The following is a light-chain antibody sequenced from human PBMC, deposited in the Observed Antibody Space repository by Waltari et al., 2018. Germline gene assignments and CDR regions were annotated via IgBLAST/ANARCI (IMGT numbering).Light chain of an antibody. CDR3: QNHERLPAT. Sequence: ELVLTLSPATLSLSPGERATLSCRASHSVSKYLAWYQQRPVQAPSLLIYAASPRATGIPDRFSGSGYGTDFSLIISRLEPEDFAVYYCQNHERLPATFGQGTKVEIK. V-gene: IGKV3-20*01. J-gene: IGKJ1*01. CDR2: AAS. CDR1: HSVSKY.